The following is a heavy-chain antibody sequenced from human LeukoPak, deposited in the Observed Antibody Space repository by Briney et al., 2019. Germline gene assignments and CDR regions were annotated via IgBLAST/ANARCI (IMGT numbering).Heavy chain of an antibody. CDR3: ARDSHYYESSGYNQGDFDY. D-gene: IGHD3-22*01. CDR1: GYTFSNYA. V-gene: IGHV1-18*01. CDR2: INTRNGNT. Sequence: ASVKVSCKASGYTFSNYAFAWVRQAPGQGPEWMGWINTRNGNTKSTQKFQGRVTMTTDTSTSTAYMELRSLRSDDTAVYYCARDSHYYESSGYNQGDFDYWGQGTLVTVSS. J-gene: IGHJ4*02.